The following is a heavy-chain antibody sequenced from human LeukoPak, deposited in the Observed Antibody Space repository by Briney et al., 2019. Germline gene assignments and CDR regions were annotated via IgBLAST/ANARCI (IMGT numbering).Heavy chain of an antibody. CDR1: GVAFRSYW. D-gene: IGHD5-24*01. Sequence: VGSLRLSCAPSGVAFRSYWMSWVREAPRKGLGWGANIKHDGSEKYYVDSVKDRFTISRDNAKNSLYLQMNSLRAEDTAVYYCARERDGYAGFDYWGQGTLVTVSS. CDR2: IKHDGSEK. CDR3: ARERDGYAGFDY. J-gene: IGHJ4*02. V-gene: IGHV3-7*01.